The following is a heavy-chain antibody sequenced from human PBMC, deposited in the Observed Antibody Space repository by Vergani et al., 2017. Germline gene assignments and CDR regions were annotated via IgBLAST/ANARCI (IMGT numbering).Heavy chain of an antibody. Sequence: EVQLLESGGGLVQPGGSLRLSCAASGFTFSSYAMSWVRQAPGKGLEWVSAISGSGGSTYYADSVKGRFTISRDNSKNTLYLQMNGLRAEDTAVYYCAKMSAEWGSVVAATHDYWGQGTLVTVSS. CDR1: GFTFSSYA. CDR3: AKMSAEWGSVVAATHDY. V-gene: IGHV3-23*01. CDR2: ISGSGGST. J-gene: IGHJ4*02. D-gene: IGHD2-15*01.